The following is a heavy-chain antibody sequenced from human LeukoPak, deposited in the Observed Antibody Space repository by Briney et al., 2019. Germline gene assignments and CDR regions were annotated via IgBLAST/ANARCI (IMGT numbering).Heavy chain of an antibody. CDR1: GFTFSSYA. Sequence: GGSLRLPCAASGFTFSSYAMSWVRQAPGKGLEWVSAISTSGGSTYYADSVKGRFTISRDNSKNTQSLQMNSLRAEDTAVYYCLGYCSGGKCYSGGYWGQGTLVTVSS. CDR2: ISTSGGST. D-gene: IGHD2-15*01. J-gene: IGHJ4*02. CDR3: LGYCSGGKCYSGGY. V-gene: IGHV3-23*01.